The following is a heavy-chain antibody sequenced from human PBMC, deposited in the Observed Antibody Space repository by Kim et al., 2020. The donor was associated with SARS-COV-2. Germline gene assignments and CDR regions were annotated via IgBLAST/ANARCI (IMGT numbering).Heavy chain of an antibody. J-gene: IGHJ4*02. Sequence: TPEYAAPVKGRFTISRDDSNNTLYLQMNTLRTEDTAVYYCTTEYYGALNYWGQGTLVTVSS. CDR2: TP. V-gene: IGHV3-15*01. D-gene: IGHD4-17*01. CDR3: TTEYYGALNY.